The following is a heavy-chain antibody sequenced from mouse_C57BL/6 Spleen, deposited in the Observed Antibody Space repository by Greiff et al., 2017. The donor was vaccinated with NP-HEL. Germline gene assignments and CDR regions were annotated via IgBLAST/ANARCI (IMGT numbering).Heavy chain of an antibody. Sequence: DVKLVESGGGLVQPGGSLKLSCAASGFTFSDYYMYWVRQTPEKRLEWVAYISNGGGSTYYPDTVKGRFTISRDNAKNTLYLQMSRLKSEDTAMYYCARPEDYGPGWFAYWGQGTLVTVSA. CDR1: GFTFSDYY. CDR2: ISNGGGST. V-gene: IGHV5-12*01. J-gene: IGHJ3*01. D-gene: IGHD2-4*01. CDR3: ARPEDYGPGWFAY.